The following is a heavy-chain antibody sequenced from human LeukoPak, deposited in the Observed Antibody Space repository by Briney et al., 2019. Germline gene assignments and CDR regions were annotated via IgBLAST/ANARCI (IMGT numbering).Heavy chain of an antibody. CDR1: GGSISSSSYY. J-gene: IGHJ5*02. V-gene: IGHV4-39*07. CDR3: VRGTLKNWFDP. CDR2: IYYSGST. Sequence: SETLSLTCTVSGGSISSSSYYWGWIRQPPGKGLEWIGSIYYSGSTYYNPSLKSRVTISVDTSKNQFSLKLSSVTAADTAVYYCVRGTLKNWFDPWGQGTLVIVSS.